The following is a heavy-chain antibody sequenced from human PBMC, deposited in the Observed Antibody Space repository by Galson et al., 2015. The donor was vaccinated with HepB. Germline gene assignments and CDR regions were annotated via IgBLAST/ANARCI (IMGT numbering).Heavy chain of an antibody. V-gene: IGHV3-7*03. J-gene: IGHJ5*02. D-gene: IGHD3-10*01. CDR3: AREGVFDL. CDR1: EFTFSRYW. Sequence: SLRLSCAASEFTFSRYWMSWVRQAPGKGLEWLANIEPDGSEKYYVDSVKGRFTISRDNAKNSLYLQMNSLRAEDTAVYHCAREGVFDLWGQGTLVTVSS. CDR2: IEPDGSEK.